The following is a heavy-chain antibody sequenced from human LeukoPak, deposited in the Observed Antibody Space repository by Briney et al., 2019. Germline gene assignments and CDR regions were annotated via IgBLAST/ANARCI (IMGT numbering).Heavy chain of an antibody. Sequence: ASAKVSCKASGYTFTSYDINWVRQAPGQGLEWMGWISAYNGNTNHAQNLQGRVTMTTDTSTSTAYMELRSLRSDDTAVYYCARYDRNGYSPYFDYWGQGTLVTVSS. CDR3: ARYDRNGYSPYFDY. V-gene: IGHV1-18*01. CDR1: GYTFTSYD. CDR2: ISAYNGNT. J-gene: IGHJ4*02. D-gene: IGHD3-22*01.